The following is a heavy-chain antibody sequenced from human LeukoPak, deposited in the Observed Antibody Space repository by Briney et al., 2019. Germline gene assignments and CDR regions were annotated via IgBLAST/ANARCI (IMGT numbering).Heavy chain of an antibody. J-gene: IGHJ4*02. D-gene: IGHD6-19*01. CDR1: GGTFSSYA. Sequence: ASVKVSCKASGGTFSSYAISWVRQAPGQGLEWMGRIIPILGIANYAQKFQGRVTITADKSTSTAYMELSSLRSEDTAVYYCARVGGCGWPIGYYFDYWGQGTLVTVSS. V-gene: IGHV1-69*04. CDR3: ARVGGCGWPIGYYFDY. CDR2: IIPILGIA.